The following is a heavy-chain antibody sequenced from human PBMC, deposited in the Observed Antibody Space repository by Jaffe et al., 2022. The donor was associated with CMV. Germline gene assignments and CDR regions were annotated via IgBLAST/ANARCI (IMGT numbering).Heavy chain of an antibody. V-gene: IGHV3-11*06. CDR2: ISSRRNYT. CDR3: AREAGIRVAWFDP. CDR1: GFIFSDYY. J-gene: IGHJ5*02. D-gene: IGHD6-13*01. Sequence: QEELVESGGGLVKPGGSLRLSCVASGFIFSDYYMGWIRQAPGKGLEWIAYISSRRNYTYYADSVKGRFTISRDNAKNSLYLHMNSLRVEDTAVYYCAREAGIRVAWFDPWGQGTQVKVSS.